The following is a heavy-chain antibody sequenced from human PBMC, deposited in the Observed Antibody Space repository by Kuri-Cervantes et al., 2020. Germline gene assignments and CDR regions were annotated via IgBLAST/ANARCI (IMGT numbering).Heavy chain of an antibody. CDR2: INHSGST. D-gene: IGHD3-10*01. J-gene: IGHJ4*02. V-gene: IGHV4-34*01. CDR3: ARSGSGSYYRY. Sequence: ESLKISCAASGFTFSSYEMNWVRQAPGKGLEWIGEINHSGSTNYNPSLKSRVTISVDTSKNQFSLKLSSVTAADTAVYYCARSGSGSYYRYWGQGTLVTVSS. CDR1: GFTFSSYE.